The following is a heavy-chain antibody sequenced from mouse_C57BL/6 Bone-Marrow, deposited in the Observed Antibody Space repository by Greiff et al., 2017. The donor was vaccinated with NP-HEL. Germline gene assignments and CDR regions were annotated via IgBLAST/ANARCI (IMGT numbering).Heavy chain of an antibody. Sequence: EVQLVESGPGLVKPSQSLSLTCSVTGYSITSGYYWNWIRQFPGNKLEWMGYISYDGSNNYNPSLKNRISITRDTSKNQFFLKLNSVTTEDTATYYCARDLYDGYPFAYWGQGTLVTVSA. CDR2: ISYDGSN. CDR1: GYSITSGYY. D-gene: IGHD2-3*01. CDR3: ARDLYDGYPFAY. V-gene: IGHV3-6*01. J-gene: IGHJ3*01.